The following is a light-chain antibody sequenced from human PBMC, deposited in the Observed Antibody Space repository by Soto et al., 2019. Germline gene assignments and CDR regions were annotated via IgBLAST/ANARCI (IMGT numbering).Light chain of an antibody. CDR1: QSVGGF. CDR3: QHRSNWLGT. Sequence: EIVLTQSPATLSLSPGERATVSCRASQSVGGFLAWYQQRSGQTPKLLIYDASKRAPGIPARFSGSGSGTDFTLTISSLEPEDFAVYYCQHRSNWLGTFGPGTKVDIK. J-gene: IGKJ3*01. CDR2: DAS. V-gene: IGKV3-11*01.